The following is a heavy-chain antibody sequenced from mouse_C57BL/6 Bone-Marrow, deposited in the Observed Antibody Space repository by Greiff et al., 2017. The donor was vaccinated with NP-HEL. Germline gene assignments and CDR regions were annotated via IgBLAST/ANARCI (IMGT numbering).Heavy chain of an antibody. CDR1: GFTFSSYG. D-gene: IGHD2-4*01. Sequence: DVKLVESGGDLVKPGGSLKLSCAASGFTFSSYGMSWVRQTPDKRLEWVATINSGGSYTYYPDSVKGRFTISRDNAKNTLYLQMSSLKSEDTAMYYCASPYDYDVAWFAYWGQGTLVTVSA. J-gene: IGHJ3*01. CDR3: ASPYDYDVAWFAY. V-gene: IGHV5-6*02. CDR2: INSGGSYT.